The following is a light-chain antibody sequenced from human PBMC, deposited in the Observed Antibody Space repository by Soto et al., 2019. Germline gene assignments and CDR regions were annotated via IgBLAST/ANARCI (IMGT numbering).Light chain of an antibody. Sequence: DIVSTQSPATTYLYTGKRATLACRASQSGNSNYLAWYQHKPGQGPRLLMYGASSRANGIQARFSGSGSGTDFSLTISRLEPEDFAVYYCEEYNNPTRKFGLETKVEIK. CDR1: QSGNSNY. CDR2: GAS. J-gene: IGKJ1*01. CDR3: EEYNNPTRK. V-gene: IGKV3-20*01.